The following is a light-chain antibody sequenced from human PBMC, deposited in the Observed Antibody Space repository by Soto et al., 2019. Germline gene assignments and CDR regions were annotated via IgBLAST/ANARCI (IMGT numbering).Light chain of an antibody. J-gene: IGKJ1*01. CDR1: QSVSIW. CDR2: KAS. CDR3: KQYKTYWT. V-gene: IGKV1-5*03. Sequence: DIQMTQSPSTLSASVLYIVTITCRSSQSVSIWLALFQQKPGKAPKLLIYKASSLQSGVSSRFSVVGSVTEFTLTISSLQPDDFATYYCKQYKTYWTFGPGTKVDIK.